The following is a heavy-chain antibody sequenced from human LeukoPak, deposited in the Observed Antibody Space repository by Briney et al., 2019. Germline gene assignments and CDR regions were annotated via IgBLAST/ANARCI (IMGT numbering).Heavy chain of an antibody. J-gene: IGHJ4*02. CDR3: ARASGRGLYYFDY. D-gene: IGHD2-15*01. CDR1: GFTFNTYA. Sequence: GGSLRLSCAASGFTFNTYAMHWVRQAPGKGLEFVSSISSSGGNTYYANSVKGRFTISRDYSKNTLYLQMGSLRPADLAVYYCARASGRGLYYFDYWGQGTLVTAS. V-gene: IGHV3-64*01. CDR2: ISSSGGNT.